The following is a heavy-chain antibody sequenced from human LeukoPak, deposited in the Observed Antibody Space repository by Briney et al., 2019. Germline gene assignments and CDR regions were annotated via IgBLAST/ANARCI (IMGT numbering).Heavy chain of an antibody. V-gene: IGHV4-59*01. D-gene: IGHD1-14*01. CDR2: HYGGRT. CDR1: GDSIIRYY. J-gene: IGHJ6*03. Sequence: PSETLSHTCTVSGDSIIRYYWSAIRQSPEKGREWIGHYGGRTTYNPSLKSLFTMSVDTSKKQFCLKLTSVTAADTAVYYCARYDHAPSYYYYYMHVWGKGTTVSVP. CDR3: ARYDHAPSYYYYYMHV.